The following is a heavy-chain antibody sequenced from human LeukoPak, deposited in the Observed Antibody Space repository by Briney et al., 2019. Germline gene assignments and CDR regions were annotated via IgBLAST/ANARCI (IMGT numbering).Heavy chain of an antibody. V-gene: IGHV1-2*02. D-gene: IGHD1-26*01. CDR3: ARDHTGSYWGAFDI. Sequence: GASVKVSCKASGYTFTGYYMHWVRQAPGQGLEWMGWINPNSGGTNYAQKFQGRVTMTRDTSISTAYMELSRLRSDDTAVYYCARDHTGSYWGAFDIWGQGTMVTVSS. J-gene: IGHJ3*02. CDR1: GYTFTGYY. CDR2: INPNSGGT.